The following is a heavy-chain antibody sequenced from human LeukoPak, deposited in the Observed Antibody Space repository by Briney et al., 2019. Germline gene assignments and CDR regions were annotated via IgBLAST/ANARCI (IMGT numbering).Heavy chain of an antibody. CDR2: INPSGGST. Sequence: ASVKVSCKASGGTFSSYAISWVRQAPGQGLEWMGIINPSGGSTSYAQKFQGRVTMTRDMSTSTVYMELSSLRSEDTAVYYCARDAIFGVVNSFDYWGQGTLVTVSS. V-gene: IGHV1-46*01. D-gene: IGHD3-3*01. CDR3: ARDAIFGVVNSFDY. J-gene: IGHJ4*02. CDR1: GGTFSSYA.